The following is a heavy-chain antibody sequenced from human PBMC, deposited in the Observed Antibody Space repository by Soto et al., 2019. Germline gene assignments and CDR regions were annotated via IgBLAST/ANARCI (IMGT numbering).Heavy chain of an antibody. V-gene: IGHV4-39*01. Sequence: QLQLEESGPGLVKPSETLSLTCTVSGGSISSSSYYWGWIRQSPGKGLEWIGCFYYSGSTYYSPSLKSRVTVSGDPSKKQISLRLSSVTAADTAVYYCARIFVASRYMDVWGKGSTVTVSS. CDR2: FYYSGST. CDR3: ARIFVASRYMDV. J-gene: IGHJ6*03. CDR1: GGSISSSSYY. D-gene: IGHD2-15*01.